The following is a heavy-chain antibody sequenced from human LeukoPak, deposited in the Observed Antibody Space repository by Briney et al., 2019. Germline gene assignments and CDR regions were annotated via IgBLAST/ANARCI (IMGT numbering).Heavy chain of an antibody. J-gene: IGHJ5*02. Sequence: ASVKVPCKASGYTFTSYDINWVRQATGQGLKWMGWMNPNSGNTGYAQKFQGRVTMTRNTSISTAYMELSSLRSEDAAVYYCARGKGYCSGGSCYNWFDPWGQGTLVTVSS. D-gene: IGHD2-15*01. CDR1: GYTFTSYD. CDR3: ARGKGYCSGGSCYNWFDP. CDR2: MNPNSGNT. V-gene: IGHV1-8*01.